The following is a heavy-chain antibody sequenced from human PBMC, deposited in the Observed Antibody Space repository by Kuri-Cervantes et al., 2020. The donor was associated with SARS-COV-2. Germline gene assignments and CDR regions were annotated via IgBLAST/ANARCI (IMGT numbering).Heavy chain of an antibody. V-gene: IGHV3-23*01. D-gene: IGHD2-2*01. CDR3: AKAGDIVVVPAAYFDY. CDR1: GFTFSSYA. CDR2: ISGSGGST. Sequence: GGSLRLSCAASGFTFSSYAMSWVRQAPGKGLEWVSAISGSGGSTYYADSVKGRFTISRDNSKNTLYLQMNSLRAEDTAVYYCAKAGDIVVVPAAYFDYLGQGTLVTVSS. J-gene: IGHJ4*02.